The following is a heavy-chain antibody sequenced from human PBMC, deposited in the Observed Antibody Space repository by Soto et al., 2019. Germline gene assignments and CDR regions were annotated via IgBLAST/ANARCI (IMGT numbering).Heavy chain of an antibody. V-gene: IGHV4-4*07. Sequence: PSETLSLTCTVCGAYVSDFSWSWIRQPAGKGLEWIGRITVNGITQYTPSFRSRVTMSMDTSRNQFSLNLQSATAADTALYYCARESGENWTYEAHWGQGTLVTVSS. CDR2: ITVNGIT. J-gene: IGHJ1*01. CDR1: GAYVSDFS. CDR3: ARESGENWTYEAH. D-gene: IGHD1-7*01.